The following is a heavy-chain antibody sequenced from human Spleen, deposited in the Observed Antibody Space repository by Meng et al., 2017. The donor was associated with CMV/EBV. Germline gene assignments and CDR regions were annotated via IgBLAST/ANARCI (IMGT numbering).Heavy chain of an antibody. CDR2: ISAYNGNT. CDR1: GYTFTTYG. Sequence: ASVKVSCKASGYTFTTYGISWVRQAPGQGLEWMGWISAYNGNTDYAQKLQGRVAMTTDTSTSTAYMDLRSLRSDDTAIYYCVRAPGIAVSGTLFDYWGQGTLVTVSS. D-gene: IGHD6-19*01. CDR3: VRAPGIAVSGTLFDY. V-gene: IGHV1-18*01. J-gene: IGHJ4*02.